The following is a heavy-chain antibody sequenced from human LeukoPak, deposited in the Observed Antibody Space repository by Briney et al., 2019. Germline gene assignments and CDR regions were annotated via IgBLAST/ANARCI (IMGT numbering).Heavy chain of an antibody. D-gene: IGHD3-10*01. Sequence: SETLSLTCTVSGGSISSSSYYWGWIRQPPGKGLEWIGSIYYSGSTYYNPSLKSRVTISVDTSKNQFSLKLSSVTAADTAVYYCAAKGPRIYKLLWFGELPGVAAAEKPGGWFDPWGQGTLVTVSS. CDR3: AAKGPRIYKLLWFGELPGVAAAEKPGGWFDP. CDR2: IYYSGST. V-gene: IGHV4-39*01. CDR1: GGSISSSSYY. J-gene: IGHJ5*02.